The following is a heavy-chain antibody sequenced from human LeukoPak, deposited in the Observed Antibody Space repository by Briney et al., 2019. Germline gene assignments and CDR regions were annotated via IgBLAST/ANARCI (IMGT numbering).Heavy chain of an antibody. J-gene: IGHJ4*02. V-gene: IGHV4-34*01. Sequence: KPSETLSLTCAVYGGFFIDYYWTWIRQPPGKGLEWIGEINHSGSTNYNPSLKSRVTISIDTSKNQFSLKVSAVTAADTAVYYCARDSYGSSGYYYVSDYWGQGTLVTVSS. D-gene: IGHD3-22*01. CDR1: GGFFIDYY. CDR3: ARDSYGSSGYYYVSDY. CDR2: INHSGST.